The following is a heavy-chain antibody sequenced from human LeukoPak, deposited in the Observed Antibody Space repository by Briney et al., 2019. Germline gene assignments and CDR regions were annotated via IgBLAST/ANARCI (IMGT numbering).Heavy chain of an antibody. CDR1: AGSISSGEYY. J-gene: IGHJ6*03. V-gene: IGHV4-30-4*08. Sequence: SETLSLTCTVSAGSISSGEYYWSWIRQPPGKGLEWIGYIYYSGRTYYNPALKSRLALTVDTSKNQFSLKLNSVTAADTAVYYCARYYDFLSYMDVWGKGTTVTVSS. D-gene: IGHD3-3*01. CDR3: ARYYDFLSYMDV. CDR2: IYYSGRT.